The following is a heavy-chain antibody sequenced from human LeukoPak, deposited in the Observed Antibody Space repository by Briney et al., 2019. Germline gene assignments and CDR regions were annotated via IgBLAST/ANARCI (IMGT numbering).Heavy chain of an antibody. CDR1: GGTFRSYA. CDR3: ARGHPSNNWTFDI. CDR2: IIPFFGTT. J-gene: IGHJ3*02. Sequence: SVKVSCKAPGGTFRSYAISWVRQAPGQGLEWMGGIIPFFGTTKHAQKFQGRVTNTAEESTNTAYMELSSLRSEDTAVYYCARGHPSNNWTFDIWGQGTMVTVSS. V-gene: IGHV1-69*13. D-gene: IGHD1-1*01.